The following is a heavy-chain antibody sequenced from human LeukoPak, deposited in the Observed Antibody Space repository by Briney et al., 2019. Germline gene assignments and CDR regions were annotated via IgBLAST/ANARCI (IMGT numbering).Heavy chain of an antibody. V-gene: IGHV4-38-2*02. CDR3: ARDGSTV. CDR1: GYSISSGYY. J-gene: IGHJ4*02. D-gene: IGHD4-17*01. Sequence: SETLSLTCTVSGYSISSGYYWGWIRQPPGKGLEWIGSIYHSGSTNYNPSLKSRVTISVDKSKNQFSLKLSSVTAAGTAVYYCARDGSTVWGQGTLVTVSS. CDR2: IYHSGST.